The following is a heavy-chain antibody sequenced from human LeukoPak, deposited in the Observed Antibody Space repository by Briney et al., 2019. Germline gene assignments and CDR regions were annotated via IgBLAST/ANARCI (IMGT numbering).Heavy chain of an antibody. V-gene: IGHV1-2*02. CDR1: GYTFTGYY. Sequence: GASVKVSCKASGYTFTGYYMHWVRQAPGQGLEWMGWINPNSGGTNYAQKFQGRVTMTRDTSISTAYMELSRLRSDDMAVYYCARLGVLRYFDWLSNLYYFDYWGQGTLVTVSS. J-gene: IGHJ4*02. D-gene: IGHD3-9*01. CDR3: ARLGVLRYFDWLSNLYYFDY. CDR2: INPNSGGT.